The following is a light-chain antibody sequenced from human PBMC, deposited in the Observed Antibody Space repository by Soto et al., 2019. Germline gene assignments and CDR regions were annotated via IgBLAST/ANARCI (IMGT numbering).Light chain of an antibody. J-gene: IGLJ1*01. Sequence: HSVLTQPASVSGSPGQSITISCTGTSSNIGAYNYVSWYQQHPGKAPKLMIYEVSNRPSGVSNRFSGSKSGNTASLTISGLQAEDEADYYCSSYTSSSPFVFGTGTKVTVL. CDR2: EVS. V-gene: IGLV2-14*01. CDR3: SSYTSSSPFV. CDR1: SSNIGAYNY.